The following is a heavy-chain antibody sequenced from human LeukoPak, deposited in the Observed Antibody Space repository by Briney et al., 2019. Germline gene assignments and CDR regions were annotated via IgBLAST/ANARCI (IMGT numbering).Heavy chain of an antibody. CDR3: ARGEGYQLLDAFDI. CDR2: MSSGGSTI. CDR1: GFTFSSYE. J-gene: IGHJ3*02. Sequence: PGGSLRLSCAASGFTFSSYEMNWVRQAPGKGLEWVSHMSSGGSTIYYADSVKGRFTISRDNAKKSLYLQMNSLRAEDTAVYYCARGEGYQLLDAFDIWGQGTMVTVSS. V-gene: IGHV3-48*03. D-gene: IGHD2-2*01.